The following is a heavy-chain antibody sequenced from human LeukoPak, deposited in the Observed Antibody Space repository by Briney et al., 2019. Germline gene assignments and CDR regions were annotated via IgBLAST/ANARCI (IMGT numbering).Heavy chain of an antibody. V-gene: IGHV4-34*01. CDR2: INHSGST. CDR1: GGSFSGYY. CDR3: ARGRSSSSWYFGPPFDC. J-gene: IGHJ4*02. D-gene: IGHD6-13*01. Sequence: PSETLSLTCAVYGGSFSGYYWSWIRQPPGRGLEWIGEINHSGSTNYNPSLKSRVTISVDTSKNQFSLKLSSVTAADTAVYYCARGRSSSSWYFGPPFDCWGQGTLVTVSS.